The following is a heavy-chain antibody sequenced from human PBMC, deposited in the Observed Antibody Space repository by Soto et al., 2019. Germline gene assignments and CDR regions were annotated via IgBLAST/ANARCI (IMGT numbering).Heavy chain of an antibody. Sequence: QVQLVQSGAEVKKPGASVKVSCKASGYTFTSYDINWVRQATGQGLEWMGWMNPNSGNTGYAQKFQGRVTMTRNTXXSXAYXELSSLRSEDTAVYYCARARLGCCISTSGYRVFDPWGQGTLVTVSS. V-gene: IGHV1-8*01. J-gene: IGHJ5*02. CDR1: GYTFTSYD. CDR2: MNPNSGNT. CDR3: ARARLGCCISTSGYRVFDP. D-gene: IGHD2-2*02.